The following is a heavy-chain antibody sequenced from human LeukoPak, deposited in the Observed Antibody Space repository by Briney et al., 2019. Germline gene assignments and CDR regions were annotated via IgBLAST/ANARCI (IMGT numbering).Heavy chain of an antibody. CDR1: GYTFTSYG. V-gene: IGHV1-18*01. Sequence: ASVKVSCKASGYTFTSYGISWVRQAPGQGLEWMGWISAYNGNTNYAQKLQGRVTMTTDTSTSTAYMELRSLRSDDTAVYYCARYGSYYYDSSGYPDFDYWGQGTLVTVSS. D-gene: IGHD3-22*01. CDR2: ISAYNGNT. CDR3: ARYGSYYYDSSGYPDFDY. J-gene: IGHJ4*02.